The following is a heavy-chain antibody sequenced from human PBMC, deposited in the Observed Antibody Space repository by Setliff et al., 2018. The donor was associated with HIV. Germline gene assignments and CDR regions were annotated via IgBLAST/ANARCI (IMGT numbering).Heavy chain of an antibody. J-gene: IGHJ3*01. CDR3: ARDATYYNFWSGSYDAFDV. D-gene: IGHD3-3*01. V-gene: IGHV3-48*01. Sequence: GGSLRLSCAASGFTFTSYAMTWVRQAPGKGLEWVSYIRSGSGTVYYADSVRGRFTMSRDNAKNSLYLQMNSLRAEDTAVYYCARDATYYNFWSGSYDAFDVWGPGTMVTVSS. CDR2: IRSGSGTV. CDR1: GFTFTSYA.